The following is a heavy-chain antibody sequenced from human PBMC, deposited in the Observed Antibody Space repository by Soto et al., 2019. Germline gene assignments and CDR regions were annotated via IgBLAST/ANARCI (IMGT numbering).Heavy chain of an antibody. CDR3: ARNRDIVARYQQHDY. CDR2: IIPIFGTA. CDR1: GGTFSSYA. Sequence: GASVKVSCKASGGTFSSYAISWVRQAPGQGLEWMGGIIPIFGTANYAQKFQGRVTITADESTSTAYMELSSLRSEDTAVYYCARNRDIVARYQQHDYWGQGTLVTVSS. J-gene: IGHJ4*02. V-gene: IGHV1-69*13. D-gene: IGHD5-12*01.